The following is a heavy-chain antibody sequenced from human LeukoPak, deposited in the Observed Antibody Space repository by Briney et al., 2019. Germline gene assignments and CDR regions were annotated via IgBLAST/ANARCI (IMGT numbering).Heavy chain of an antibody. CDR2: ISSSSSYR. V-gene: IGHV3-21*01. D-gene: IGHD2-2*01. Sequence: GGALLLSCAASGFTFSTYSMNWVRRAPGKGLEWVSSISSSSSYRYYADSVKGRFTISGDNAKNSLYLQMTRLRAEETAVYYCARDWRNYCSSTSCYGAAGMDVWGQGTTVTVSS. CDR1: GFTFSTYS. CDR3: ARDWRNYCSSTSCYGAAGMDV. J-gene: IGHJ6*02.